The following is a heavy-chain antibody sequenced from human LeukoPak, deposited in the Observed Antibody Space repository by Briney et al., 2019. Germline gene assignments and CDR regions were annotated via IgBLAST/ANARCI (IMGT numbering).Heavy chain of an antibody. CDR1: GVTSNY. V-gene: IGHV3-66*02. CDR2: IYNGGTT. D-gene: IGHD6-6*01. J-gene: IGHJ4*02. CDR3: AGGGEAARCLAY. Sequence: GGSLRLSCAASGVTSNYMTWVRQAPGKGLEWVSVIYNGGTTYYADSVTGRFTISRDNSKSTLFVYLQMNSLRTDDTALYYCAGGGEAARCLAYWGQGALVTVSS.